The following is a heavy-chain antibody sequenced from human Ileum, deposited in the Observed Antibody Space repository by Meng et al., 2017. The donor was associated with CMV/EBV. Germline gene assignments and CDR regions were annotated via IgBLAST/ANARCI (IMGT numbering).Heavy chain of an antibody. Sequence: GGSLRPSFAASGFTFSSYARHWVTQAPGKGLEWVTVLSYDGSNKYYADSVKGRFTISRDNFRNMLYLQMNDLRVEDTAIYYCAKGVDSSGHYSPDYYYYGLDVWGQGTTVTVAS. CDR1: GFTFSSYA. CDR3: AKGVDSSGHYSPDYYYYGLDV. J-gene: IGHJ6*02. V-gene: IGHV3-30*04. D-gene: IGHD3-22*01. CDR2: LSYDGSNK.